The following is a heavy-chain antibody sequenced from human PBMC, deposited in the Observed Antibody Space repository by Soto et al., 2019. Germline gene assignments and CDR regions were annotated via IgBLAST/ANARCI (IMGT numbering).Heavy chain of an antibody. V-gene: IGHV3-7*04. CDR1: GFSFSSYW. Sequence: EVQLVQSGGGVVQPGESLRLSCAASGFSFSSYWMSWVRQAPGKGLEWLASIKQDGSEEYSADSDKGRFTISRDSAKTSLYLQMNSLGAEDTAVYYCARDFDRTPGIYWGQGTLVTVSS. CDR3: ARDFDRTPGIY. CDR2: IKQDGSEE. D-gene: IGHD3-9*01. J-gene: IGHJ4*02.